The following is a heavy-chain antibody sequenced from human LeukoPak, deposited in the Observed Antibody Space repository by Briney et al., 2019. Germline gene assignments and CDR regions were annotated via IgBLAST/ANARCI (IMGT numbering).Heavy chain of an antibody. V-gene: IGHV3-53*04. CDR3: ARKTGHGMDV. J-gene: IGHJ6*02. CDR2: IYSGGSK. D-gene: IGHD3-10*01. CDR1: GFTLSSNY. Sequence: HPGGSLRLSCAASGFTLSSNYMSWVRQAPGRGLEWGSVIYSGGSKYYADSVKGRFTTSRHNSKNTLYLQMNSLRAEDTAVYYCARKTGHGMDVWGQGTTVTVSS.